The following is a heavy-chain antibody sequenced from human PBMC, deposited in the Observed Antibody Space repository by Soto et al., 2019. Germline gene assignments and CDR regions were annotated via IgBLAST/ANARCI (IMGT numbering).Heavy chain of an antibody. D-gene: IGHD2-15*01. CDR1: GGSFSGYY. Sequence: PSETLSLTCAVYGGSFSGYYWSWIRQPPGKGLEWIGEINHSGSTNYNPSLKSRVTISVDTSKNQFSLKLSSVTAADTAVYYCARGQGPATRSNYYMGVWGKGTTVTVSS. V-gene: IGHV4-34*01. J-gene: IGHJ6*03. CDR3: ARGQGPATRSNYYMGV. CDR2: INHSGST.